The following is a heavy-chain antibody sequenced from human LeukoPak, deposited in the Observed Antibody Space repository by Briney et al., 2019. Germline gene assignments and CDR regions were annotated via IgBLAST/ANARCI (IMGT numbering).Heavy chain of an antibody. V-gene: IGHV3-20*04. Sequence: GGSLRLSCAAFGFIFDDYGMSWVRQAPGKGLEWGSGINWNGGSTGYADSVKGRFTISRDNAKNSLYLQMNSLRAEDTAVYYCARDRGRWGYSVDPWGQGTLVTVSS. CDR2: INWNGGST. D-gene: IGHD4-11*01. CDR1: GFIFDDYG. J-gene: IGHJ5*02. CDR3: ARDRGRWGYSVDP.